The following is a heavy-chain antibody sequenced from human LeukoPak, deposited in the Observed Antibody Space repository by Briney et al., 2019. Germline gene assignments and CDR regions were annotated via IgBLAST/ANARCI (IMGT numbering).Heavy chain of an antibody. CDR3: ARDRTEKSFDY. CDR1: GGTFSSYA. J-gene: IGHJ4*02. D-gene: IGHD2-2*01. CDR2: IIPIFGTA. V-gene: IGHV1-69*05. Sequence: ASVKVSCKASGGTFSSYAISWVRQAPGQGLEWMGGIIPIFGTANYAQKFQGRVTMTRDTSTSTVYMELSSLRSEDTAVYYCARDRTEKSFDYWGQGTLVTVSS.